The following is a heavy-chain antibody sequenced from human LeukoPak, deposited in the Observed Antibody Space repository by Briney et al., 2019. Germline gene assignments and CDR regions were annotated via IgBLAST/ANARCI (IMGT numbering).Heavy chain of an antibody. CDR3: ARIGIAAAGTNYYYYMDV. Sequence: ASQTLSLTCAIPGDSVSSNSAAWNWIRQSPSRGLEWLGRTYYRSKWYNDYAVSVKSRITINPDTSKNQFSLQLNSVTPEDTAVYYCARIGIAAAGTNYYYYMDVWGKGTTVTVSS. CDR1: GDSVSSNSAA. J-gene: IGHJ6*03. V-gene: IGHV6-1*01. D-gene: IGHD6-13*01. CDR2: TYYRSKWYN.